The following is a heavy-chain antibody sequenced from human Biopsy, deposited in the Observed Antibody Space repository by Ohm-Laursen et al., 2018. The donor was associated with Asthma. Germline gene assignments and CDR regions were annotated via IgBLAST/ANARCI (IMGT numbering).Heavy chain of an antibody. Sequence: SVKVSCKASGYAFINYAIHWVRQAPGQRLEWMGWINAGNGNTKYSQKFQGRVTITRDTSASTAYMDLSRLRSEDTAVYYCARTYYDFLTGQVNDGFAIWGQGTMVTVSS. CDR1: GYAFINYA. CDR3: ARTYYDFLTGQVNDGFAI. D-gene: IGHD3-9*01. J-gene: IGHJ3*02. V-gene: IGHV1-3*01. CDR2: INAGNGNT.